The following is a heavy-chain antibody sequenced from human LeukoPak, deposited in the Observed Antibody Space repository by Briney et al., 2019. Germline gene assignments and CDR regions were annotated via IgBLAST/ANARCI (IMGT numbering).Heavy chain of an antibody. CDR1: GFTFSSYA. CDR3: AKDLSPTTILATTQFDY. CDR2: ISGSGGST. D-gene: IGHD3-9*01. J-gene: IGHJ4*02. Sequence: PGGSLRLSCAASGFTFSSYAMSWVRQAPGKGLEWVSAISGSGGSTYYADSVKGRFTISRDNSKNTLYLQMNSLRAEDTAAYYCAKDLSPTTILATTQFDYWGQGTLVTVSS. V-gene: IGHV3-23*01.